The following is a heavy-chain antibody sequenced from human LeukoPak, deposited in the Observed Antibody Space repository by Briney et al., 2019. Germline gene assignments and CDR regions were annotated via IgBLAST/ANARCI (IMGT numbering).Heavy chain of an antibody. CDR1: GFTFSSYA. J-gene: IGHJ5*02. CDR2: ISYDGSNK. V-gene: IGHV3-30*04. Sequence: GGSLRLSCAASGFTFSSYAMHWVRQAPGKGLEWVAVISYDGSNKYYADSVKGRFTISRDNSKNTLYLQMNSLRAEDTAVYYCARAHSAAGYLGWFDPWGQGTLVTVSS. D-gene: IGHD6-13*01. CDR3: ARAHSAAGYLGWFDP.